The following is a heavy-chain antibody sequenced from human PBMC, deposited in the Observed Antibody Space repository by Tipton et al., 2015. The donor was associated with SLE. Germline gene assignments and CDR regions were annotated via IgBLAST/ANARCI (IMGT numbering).Heavy chain of an antibody. CDR1: GGSISSSSYF. CDR2: IYYSGST. D-gene: IGHD3-16*01. J-gene: IGHJ4*02. CDR3: ARGGLSLGELSLYRYFDY. Sequence: LRLSCTVSGGSISSSSYFWGWIRQPLGKGLEWIGSIYYSGSTYYKSSLKSRVTISVDTSKNQFSLKLSSVTAADTAVYYCARGGLSLGELSLYRYFDYWGQGTLVTVSS. V-gene: IGHV4-39*07.